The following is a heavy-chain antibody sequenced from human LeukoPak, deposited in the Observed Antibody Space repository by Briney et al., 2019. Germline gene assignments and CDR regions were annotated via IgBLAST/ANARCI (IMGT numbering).Heavy chain of an antibody. D-gene: IGHD1-26*01. CDR1: GFTFSHYA. CDR3: ARVGPTSRIIDY. CDR2: ISSGGDST. Sequence: GGSLRLSCAASGFTFSHYAMSWVRQAPGEGLEWVSSISSGGDSTYYAESVKGRFTISRDNSKNTLYLQMDSLRVEDTAVYYCARVGPTSRIIDYWGQGTLVTVSS. J-gene: IGHJ4*02. V-gene: IGHV3-23*01.